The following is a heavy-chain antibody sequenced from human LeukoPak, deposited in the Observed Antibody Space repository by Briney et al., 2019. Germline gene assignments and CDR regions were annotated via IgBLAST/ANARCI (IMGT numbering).Heavy chain of an antibody. Sequence: SETLSLTCTVSGGSISSYYWSWLRQPPGKGLEGIGYIYYSESTNYNPSLKSRVTISVDTSKNQFTLKLSSVTAADTAVYYCARLGRDYDILTGYYHPRLWGQGTLVTVSS. V-gene: IGHV4-59*08. CDR3: ARLGRDYDILTGYYHPRL. CDR2: IYYSEST. D-gene: IGHD3-9*01. CDR1: GGSISSYY. J-gene: IGHJ4*02.